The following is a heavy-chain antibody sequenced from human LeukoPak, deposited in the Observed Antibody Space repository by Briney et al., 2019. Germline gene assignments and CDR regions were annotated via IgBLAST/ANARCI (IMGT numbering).Heavy chain of an antibody. CDR1: GFTFSSYW. CDR2: IKQDGSEK. D-gene: IGHD5-24*01. Sequence: GGPLRLSCAASGFTFSSYWMSWVRQAPGKGLEWVANIKQDGSEKYYVDSVKGRFTISRDNAKNSLYLQVNSLRAEDTAVYYCAREVEMATIGAFDIWGQGTMVTVSS. CDR3: AREVEMATIGAFDI. V-gene: IGHV3-7*01. J-gene: IGHJ3*02.